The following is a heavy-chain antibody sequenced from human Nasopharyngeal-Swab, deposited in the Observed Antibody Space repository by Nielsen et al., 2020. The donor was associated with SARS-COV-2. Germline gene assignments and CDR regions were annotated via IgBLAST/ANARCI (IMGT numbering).Heavy chain of an antibody. V-gene: IGHV4-34*01. CDR2: INHSGST. D-gene: IGHD3-3*01. J-gene: IGHJ4*02. CDR1: GGSFSGYY. Sequence: GSLRLSCAVYGGSFSGYYWSWIRQPPGKGLEWIGEINHSGSTNYNPSLKSRVTISVDTSKNQFSLKLSSVTAADTAVYYCASRRYFWSGRYFDYWGQGTLVTVSS. CDR3: ASRRYFWSGRYFDY.